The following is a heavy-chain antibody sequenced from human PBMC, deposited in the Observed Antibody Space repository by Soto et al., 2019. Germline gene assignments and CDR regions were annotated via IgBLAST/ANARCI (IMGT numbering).Heavy chain of an antibody. Sequence: PGESLKTSCKGSGYSFTSYWIGWVRQMPGKGLEWMGIIYPGDSDTRYSPSFQGQVTISADKSISTAYLQWSSLKASDTAMYYCARSIVVVPAVNPYYFDYWGQGTLVTVSS. J-gene: IGHJ4*02. D-gene: IGHD2-2*01. CDR3: ARSIVVVPAVNPYYFDY. CDR1: GYSFTSYW. CDR2: IYPGDSDT. V-gene: IGHV5-51*01.